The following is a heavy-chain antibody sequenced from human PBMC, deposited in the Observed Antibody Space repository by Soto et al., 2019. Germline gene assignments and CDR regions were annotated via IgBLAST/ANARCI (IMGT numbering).Heavy chain of an antibody. J-gene: IGHJ4*02. CDR1: GFSFSGYY. D-gene: IGHD1-26*01. CDR2: ISGSGETV. CDR3: ARALSEYYMNFDC. Sequence: QVQLVESGGGLVKPGGSLRLSCAASGFSFSGYYMTWIRQAPGKGLEWVSLISGSGETVYSADSVKGRFTISRDNAKNSLYLQMNSLRAEDTAVYYCARALSEYYMNFDCWGQGTLVTVSS. V-gene: IGHV3-11*01.